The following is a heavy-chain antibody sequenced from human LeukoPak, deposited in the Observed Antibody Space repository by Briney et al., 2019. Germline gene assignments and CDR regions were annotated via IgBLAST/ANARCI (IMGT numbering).Heavy chain of an antibody. J-gene: IGHJ4*02. V-gene: IGHV3-23*01. Sequence: GGSLRLSCAASGFTFSSYAMSWVRQAPGKGLEWVSAISGSGGSTYYADSVKGRFTISRDNSKNTLYLQMNSQRAEDTAVYYCAKGSDILTGYYYWGQGTLVTVSS. CDR3: AKGSDILTGYYY. CDR1: GFTFSSYA. D-gene: IGHD3-9*01. CDR2: ISGSGGST.